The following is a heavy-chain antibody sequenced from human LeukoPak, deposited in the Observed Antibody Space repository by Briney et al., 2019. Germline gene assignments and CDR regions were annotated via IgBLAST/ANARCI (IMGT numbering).Heavy chain of an antibody. CDR1: LYTFTGYY. CDR3: ARATAENDY. Sequence: ASVKGSCKASLYTFTGYYMHRVRHAPGQGLEWRGWINPKSGGTNYLQKVQGRVTMTRGTSISTAYMELSRLRSDDTAVYYCARATAENDYWGQGTLVPVSS. CDR2: INPKSGGT. V-gene: IGHV1-2*02. J-gene: IGHJ4*02. D-gene: IGHD1-14*01.